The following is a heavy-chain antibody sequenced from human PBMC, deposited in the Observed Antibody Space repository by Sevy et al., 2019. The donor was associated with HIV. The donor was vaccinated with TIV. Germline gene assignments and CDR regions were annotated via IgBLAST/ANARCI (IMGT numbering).Heavy chain of an antibody. CDR1: GYTFTTYG. D-gene: IGHD6-19*01. Sequence: KPRASVKVSCKASGYTFTTYGITWVRQAPGQGLEWMGWISTYNSITNYAQKFQGRVTMTTDTSTSTAYMELRSLRSDDTAVYYCARSTQVAGRSNWFDPWGQGTLVTVSS. CDR2: ISTYNSIT. J-gene: IGHJ5*02. CDR3: ARSTQVAGRSNWFDP. V-gene: IGHV1-18*01.